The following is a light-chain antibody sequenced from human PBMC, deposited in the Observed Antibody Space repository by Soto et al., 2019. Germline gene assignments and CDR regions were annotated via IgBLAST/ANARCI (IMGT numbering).Light chain of an antibody. J-gene: IGKJ1*01. CDR3: QHYDTYQAT. V-gene: IGKV3-20*01. CDR1: QNVDSNY. CDR2: GAS. Sequence: EIVLTQSPGTLSLSPGEGATLSCRASQNVDSNYLAWYQQKPGQAPRIILFGASGRATGIPDRFSGSGSGTEFTLTISGLQPDDFATYYCQHYDTYQATFGLGTKVDNK.